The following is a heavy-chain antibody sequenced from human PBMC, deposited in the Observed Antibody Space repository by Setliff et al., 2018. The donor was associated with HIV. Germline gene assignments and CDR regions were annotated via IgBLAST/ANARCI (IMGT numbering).Heavy chain of an antibody. CDR1: GFTFSSYE. V-gene: IGHV3-48*03. J-gene: IGHJ6*03. CDR2: ISSSGSTI. CDR3: ARDLNSRHYYMDV. Sequence: GGSLRLSCAASGFTFSSYEINWVRQAPGKGLEWVSYISSSGSTIYYADSVKGRFTISRDNAKNSLYLQMNSLRAEDTAVYYCARDLNSRHYYMDVWGKGTTVTVSS.